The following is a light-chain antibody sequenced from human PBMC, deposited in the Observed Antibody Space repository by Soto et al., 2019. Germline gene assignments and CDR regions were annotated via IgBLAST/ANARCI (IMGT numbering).Light chain of an antibody. V-gene: IGLV2-14*01. CDR3: ASYTSRGTRV. CDR1: SSDVGGYNY. Sequence: QSALTQPASVSGSPGQSITISCTGTSSDVGGYNYVSWYQQRPGKAPKFMIYEVTNRPSGVSNRFSGSKSGNTVSLTISGLQAEDEADYYCASYTSRGTRVFGTGTKVTVL. CDR2: EVT. J-gene: IGLJ1*01.